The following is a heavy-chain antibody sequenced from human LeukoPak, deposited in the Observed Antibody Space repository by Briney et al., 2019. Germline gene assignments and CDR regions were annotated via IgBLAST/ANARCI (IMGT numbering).Heavy chain of an antibody. Sequence: GESLKISCKGSGYIFTNCWIAWVRQMPGKGLEWMGIIYPVNSDTRYSPSFQGQVTMSVDKSNSIAYLQWSSLEASDTAIYYCARHDLPVHCSSTSCPYGSWFDPWGQGTLVTVSS. CDR3: ARHDLPVHCSSTSCPYGSWFDP. D-gene: IGHD2-2*01. J-gene: IGHJ5*02. V-gene: IGHV5-51*01. CDR2: IYPVNSDT. CDR1: GYIFTNCW.